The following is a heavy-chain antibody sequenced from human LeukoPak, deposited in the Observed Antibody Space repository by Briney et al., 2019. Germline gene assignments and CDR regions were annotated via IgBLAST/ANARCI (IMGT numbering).Heavy chain of an antibody. D-gene: IGHD5-18*01. CDR3: ARADTAMAEPFDY. CDR1: GGSISSYY. J-gene: IGHJ4*02. V-gene: IGHV4-59*08. CDR2: IYYSGST. Sequence: KPSETLSLTCTVSGGSISSYYWSWIRQPPGKGLEWIGYIYYSGSTNYNPSLKSRVTISVDTSKNQFSLKLSSVTAADTAVYYCARADTAMAEPFDYWGQGTLVTVSS.